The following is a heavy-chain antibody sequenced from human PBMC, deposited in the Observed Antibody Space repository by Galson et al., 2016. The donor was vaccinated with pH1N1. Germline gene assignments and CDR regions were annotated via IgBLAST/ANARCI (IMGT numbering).Heavy chain of an antibody. CDR1: GYTLTSYD. Sequence: SVKVSCKASGYTLTSYDINWVRQATGQGLEWMGWMNPNNGNADYAPKFQGRVTLTRNASINTAYMELSSLTSEDTAGYYCARGPVYWYFDLWGRGTPVIVSS. J-gene: IGHJ2*01. CDR3: ARGPVYWYFDL. V-gene: IGHV1-8*01. CDR2: MNPNNGNA.